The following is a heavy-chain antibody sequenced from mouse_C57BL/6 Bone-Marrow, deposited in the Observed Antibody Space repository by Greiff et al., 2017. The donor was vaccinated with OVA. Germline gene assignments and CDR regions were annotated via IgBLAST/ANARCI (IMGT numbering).Heavy chain of an antibody. D-gene: IGHD1-1*01. J-gene: IGHJ4*01. Sequence: VQLKESGAELARPGASVKLSCKASGYTFTSYGISWVKQRTGQGLEWIGEIYPRSGNTYYNEKFKGKATLTADKSSSTAYMELRSLTSEDSAVYFCAMSSSYAMDYWGQGTSVTVSS. CDR1: GYTFTSYG. V-gene: IGHV1-81*01. CDR3: AMSSSYAMDY. CDR2: IYPRSGNT.